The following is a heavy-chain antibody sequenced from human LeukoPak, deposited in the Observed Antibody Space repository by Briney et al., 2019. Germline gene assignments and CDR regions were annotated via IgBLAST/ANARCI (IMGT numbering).Heavy chain of an antibody. CDR2: IDPSDSYT. V-gene: IGHV5-10-1*01. J-gene: IGHJ4*02. CDR3: ARDSTTAAVIDY. CDR1: GYSFTNYW. Sequence: GESLKISCKGSGYSFTNYWISWVRQMPGKGLEWMGRIDPSDSYTNYSPSFQGHVTISADKSISTAYLQWSSLKASDTAMYYCARDSTTAAVIDYWGQGTLVTVSS. D-gene: IGHD2-2*01.